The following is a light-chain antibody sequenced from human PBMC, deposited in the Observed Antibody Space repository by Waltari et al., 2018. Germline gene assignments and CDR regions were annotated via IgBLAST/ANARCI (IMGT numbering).Light chain of an antibody. V-gene: IGKV1-33*01. CDR2: DAS. CDR1: QDISNY. CDR3: QQYNDWST. J-gene: IGKJ2*01. Sequence: DIQMTQSPSSLSASVGDRVTITCQASQDISNYLNWYQQKPGKAPKLPIYDASNLETGVPSRFSGSGSGTDFTFTISSLQPEDIATYYCQQYNDWSTFGQGTKLEI.